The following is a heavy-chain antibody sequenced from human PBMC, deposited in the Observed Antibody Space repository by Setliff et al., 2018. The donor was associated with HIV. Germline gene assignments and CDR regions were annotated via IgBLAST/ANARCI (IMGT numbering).Heavy chain of an antibody. CDR2: IYTSGST. CDR1: GGSISSGIYY. Sequence: PSETLSLTCTVSGGSISSGIYYWSWIRQPAGQGLEWIGHIYTSGSTNYSPSVKSRVTISVDTSKNQFSLRLNSVTAADTAVYYCARAPVGATGLYAFEIWGQGTMVTVSS. D-gene: IGHD1-26*01. V-gene: IGHV4-61*09. J-gene: IGHJ3*02. CDR3: ARAPVGATGLYAFEI.